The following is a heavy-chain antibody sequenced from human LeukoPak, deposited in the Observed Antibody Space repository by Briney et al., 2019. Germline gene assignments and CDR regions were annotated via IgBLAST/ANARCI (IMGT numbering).Heavy chain of an antibody. V-gene: IGHV4-59*01. CDR1: GGSISSYY. CDR2: IYYSGST. D-gene: IGHD3/OR15-3a*01. Sequence: SETLSLTCTVSGGSISSYYWSWILQPAGKGLEWIGYIYYSGSTNYNPSLKSRVTISVDTSKNQFSLKLSSVTAADTAVYYCARSHSVWTSFDYWGQGTLVTVAS. J-gene: IGHJ4*02. CDR3: ARSHSVWTSFDY.